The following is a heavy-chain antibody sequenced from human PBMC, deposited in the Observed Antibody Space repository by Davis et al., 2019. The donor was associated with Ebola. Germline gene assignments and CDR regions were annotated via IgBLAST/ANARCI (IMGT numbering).Heavy chain of an antibody. CDR1: GFIFSDYW. V-gene: IGHV3-7*03. Sequence: GESLKISCAASGFIFSDYWMTWVRQPPGKGLEWVANIKQDGSEKYYVDSVKGRFTISRDNAKNSLYLQMNSLRAEDTAVYYCTRVRRYDILTGYYCDYWGQGTLVTVSS. CDR3: TRVRRYDILTGYYCDY. J-gene: IGHJ4*02. CDR2: IKQDGSEK. D-gene: IGHD3-9*01.